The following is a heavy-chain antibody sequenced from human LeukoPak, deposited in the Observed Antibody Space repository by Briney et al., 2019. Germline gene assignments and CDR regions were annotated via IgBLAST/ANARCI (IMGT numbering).Heavy chain of an antibody. CDR2: IFYSGST. D-gene: IGHD3-10*01. Sequence: SETLSLTCTVSGGSINSYYWSWIRQPPGKGLEWIGYIFYSGSTNYNPSLKSRVTISVDTSKNQFSLNLSSVTAADTAVYYCARDRGSVLGFDPWGQGTLVTVSS. CDR1: GGSINSYY. CDR3: ARDRGSVLGFDP. V-gene: IGHV4-59*01. J-gene: IGHJ5*02.